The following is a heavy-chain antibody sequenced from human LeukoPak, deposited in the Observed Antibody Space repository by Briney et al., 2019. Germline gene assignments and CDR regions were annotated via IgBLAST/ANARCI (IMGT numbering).Heavy chain of an antibody. CDR2: VSHSGST. CDR1: SGSFSGYY. Sequence: SETLSLTCAVYSGSFSGYYWTWIRQPPGKGLEWIGEVSHSGSTNYNPSLKSRVTISVDTSKNQFSLRLSSLTAADTAVYYCARGVRGGDWFFDLWGRGTLVTVSS. J-gene: IGHJ2*01. V-gene: IGHV4-34*01. CDR3: ARGVRGGDWFFDL. D-gene: IGHD2-21*01.